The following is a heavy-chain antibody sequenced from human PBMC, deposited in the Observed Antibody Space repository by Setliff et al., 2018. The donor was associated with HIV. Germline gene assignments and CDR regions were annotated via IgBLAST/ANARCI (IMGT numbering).Heavy chain of an antibody. CDR2: INSDGTST. J-gene: IGHJ4*02. V-gene: IGHV3-74*03. D-gene: IGHD6-19*01. CDR3: ARGSYGSVLL. Sequence: GGSLRLSCAASGFTFSPYWMHWVRQAPGKGLVWVSRINSDGTSTTYADSVKGRFTISRDNAKNTLYLQMNSLRAEDTAVYYCARGSYGSVLLWGQGTLVTVSS. CDR1: GFTFSPYW.